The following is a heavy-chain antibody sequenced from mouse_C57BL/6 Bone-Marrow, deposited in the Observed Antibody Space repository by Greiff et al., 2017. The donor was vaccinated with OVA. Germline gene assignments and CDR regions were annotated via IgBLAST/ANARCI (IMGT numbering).Heavy chain of an antibody. CDR3: ARLEY. J-gene: IGHJ3*01. CDR2: ISNGSSTI. V-gene: IGHV5-17*01. D-gene: IGHD4-1*01. Sequence: EVKLVEPGGGLVKPGGSLKLSCAASGFNFSDYGMHWVRQAPEKGLEWVAYISNGSSTIYYADTVKGRFTISRDNAKNTLFLQMTSLRSEDTAMYYCARLEYWGQGTLVTVSA. CDR1: GFNFSDYG.